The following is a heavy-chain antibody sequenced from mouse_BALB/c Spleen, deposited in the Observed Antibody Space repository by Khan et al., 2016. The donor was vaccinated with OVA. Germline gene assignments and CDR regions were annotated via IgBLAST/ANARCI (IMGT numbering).Heavy chain of an antibody. CDR1: GFDFSRYW. V-gene: IGHV4-1*02. D-gene: IGHD1-2*01. J-gene: IGHJ3*01. CDR2: FNPDSSTI. Sequence: EVKLLESGGGLVQPGGSLKLSCAASGFDFSRYWMSWVRQASGKGLEWIGEFNPDSSTINYTPSLKDKFIISRDTAKNTLYLQMSTVRTEDTALYCWARLHYYGYVSYWRQGTLVTVSA. CDR3: ARLHYYGYVSY.